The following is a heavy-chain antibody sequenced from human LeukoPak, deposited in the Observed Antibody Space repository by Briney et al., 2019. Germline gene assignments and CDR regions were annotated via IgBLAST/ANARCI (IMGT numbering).Heavy chain of an antibody. CDR2: IRPEGTTT. D-gene: IGHD3-9*01. Sequence: GGSLRLSCAASGFTFSTYWMHWVRQAPGKGLVWVARIRPEGTTTAYADSVKGRFTISRDNAKNTLFLQMNSPSAEDTAVYYCARDLDWILFDYWGQGTLVTVSS. CDR3: ARDLDWILFDY. J-gene: IGHJ4*02. V-gene: IGHV3-74*03. CDR1: GFTFSTYW.